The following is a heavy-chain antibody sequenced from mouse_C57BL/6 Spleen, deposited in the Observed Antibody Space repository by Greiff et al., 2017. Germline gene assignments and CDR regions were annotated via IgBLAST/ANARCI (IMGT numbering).Heavy chain of an antibody. V-gene: IGHV1-52*01. CDR1: GYTFTSYW. J-gene: IGHJ2*01. CDR3: ARGGSSGYLDY. D-gene: IGHD3-2*02. Sequence: VQLQQPGAELVRPGSSVKLSCKASGYTFTSYWMHWVKQRPIQGLEWIGNIDPSDSETHYNQKFKDKATLTVDKSSSTAYMQLRSLTSEDSAVYYCARGGSSGYLDYWGQGTTLTVSS. CDR2: IDPSDSET.